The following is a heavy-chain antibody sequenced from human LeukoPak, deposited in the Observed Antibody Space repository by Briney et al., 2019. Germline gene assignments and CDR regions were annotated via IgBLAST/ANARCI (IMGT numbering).Heavy chain of an antibody. CDR1: GGSFSGYY. J-gene: IGHJ3*02. D-gene: IGHD1-26*01. Sequence: SETLSLTCAVYGGSFSGYYWSWIRQPPGKGLEWIGEINHSGSTNYNPSLMSRVTISVDTSKNQFSLKLSSVTAADTAVYYCARVVGHDAFDIWGQGTMVTVSS. V-gene: IGHV4-34*01. CDR3: ARVVGHDAFDI. CDR2: INHSGST.